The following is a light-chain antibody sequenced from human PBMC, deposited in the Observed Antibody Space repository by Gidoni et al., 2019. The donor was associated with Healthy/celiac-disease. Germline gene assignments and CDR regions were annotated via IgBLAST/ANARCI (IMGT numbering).Light chain of an antibody. Sequence: DIVLTQSPGPLSLSPGERATLSCRASQSVSSSYLAWYQQKPGQAPRLLIYGASSRATGIPDRFSGSGSGTDFTLTISRLESEDFAVYYCQQYGSSPGTFGQGTKVEIK. CDR2: GAS. J-gene: IGKJ1*01. CDR1: QSVSSSY. CDR3: QQYGSSPGT. V-gene: IGKV3-20*01.